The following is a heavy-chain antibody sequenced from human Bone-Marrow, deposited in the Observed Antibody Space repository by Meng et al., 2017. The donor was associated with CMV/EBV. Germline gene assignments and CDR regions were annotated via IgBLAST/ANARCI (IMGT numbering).Heavy chain of an antibody. CDR2: IDSSGGTV. CDR1: GFTFSSHE. D-gene: IGHD3-9*01. V-gene: IGHV3-48*03. J-gene: IGHJ3*02. CDR3: AKVGLTAYSPDAFDI. Sequence: GESLKISCAASGFTFSSHEMIWVRQAPGMGLEWVSYIDSSGGTVSYADSVRGRFTVSRDNAKNSLYLHMNSLRGEGTAAYYCAKVGLTAYSPDAFDIWGQGTMVTVSS.